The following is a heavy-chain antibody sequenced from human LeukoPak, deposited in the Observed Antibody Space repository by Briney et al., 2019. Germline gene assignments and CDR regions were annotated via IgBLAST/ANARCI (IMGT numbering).Heavy chain of an antibody. V-gene: IGHV3-43*02. Sequence: GGSLRLSCAASGFTFDDYAMHWVRQAPGKGLEWVSLISGDGGTTYYADSVKGRFTISRDNSENSLYLQMNSLRTDDTALYYCAKDSAPMTTVKTTFDYWGQGTLVTVSS. J-gene: IGHJ4*02. CDR3: AKDSAPMTTVKTTFDY. CDR1: GFTFDDYA. CDR2: ISGDGGTT. D-gene: IGHD4-17*01.